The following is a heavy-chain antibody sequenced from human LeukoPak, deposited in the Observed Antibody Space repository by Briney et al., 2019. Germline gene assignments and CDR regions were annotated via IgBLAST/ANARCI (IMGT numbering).Heavy chain of an antibody. CDR2: IIPILGIA. J-gene: IGHJ4*02. CDR3: ARDIVVVPAAIGSFDY. Sequence: SVKVSCKASGGTFSSYTISWVRQAPGQGLEWMGRIIPILGIANYAQKFQGRVTITADKSTSTAYMELSSLRSEDTAVYCCARDIVVVPAAIGSFDYWGQGTLVTVSS. D-gene: IGHD2-2*01. CDR1: GGTFSSYT. V-gene: IGHV1-69*02.